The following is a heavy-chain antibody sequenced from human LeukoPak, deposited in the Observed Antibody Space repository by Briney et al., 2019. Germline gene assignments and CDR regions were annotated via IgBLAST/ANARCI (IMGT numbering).Heavy chain of an antibody. CDR2: ISSSSSYI. V-gene: IGHV3-21*01. Sequence: XXAPGKXXXXVSSISSSSSYIYYADSVKGRFTISRDNAKNSLYLQMNSLRAEDTAVYYCARGFGSGTIDYWGQGTLVTVSS. CDR3: ARGFGSGTIDY. J-gene: IGHJ4*02. D-gene: IGHD1-26*01.